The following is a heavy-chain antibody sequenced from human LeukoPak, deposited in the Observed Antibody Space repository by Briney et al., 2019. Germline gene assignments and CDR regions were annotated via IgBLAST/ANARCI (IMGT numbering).Heavy chain of an antibody. V-gene: IGHV3-30*18. D-gene: IGHD6-19*01. Sequence: PGGSLRLSCAASGFTFHSYSMMWVRQAPGKGLEWVAIISYDGSNKYYADSVKGRFTISRDNSKKTLYLQMNSLRAEDTAVYYCAKDAARSGWSWFDPWGQGTLVTVSS. CDR2: ISYDGSNK. CDR3: AKDAARSGWSWFDP. CDR1: GFTFHSYS. J-gene: IGHJ5*02.